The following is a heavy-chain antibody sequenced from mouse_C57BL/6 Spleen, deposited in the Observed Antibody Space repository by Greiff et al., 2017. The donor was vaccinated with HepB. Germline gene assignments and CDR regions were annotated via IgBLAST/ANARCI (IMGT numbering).Heavy chain of an antibody. V-gene: IGHV1-69*01. CDR3: ARSCNSSGYKNYFDY. J-gene: IGHJ2*01. Sequence: VQLQQPGAELVMPGASVKLSCKASGYTFTSYWMHWVKQRPGQGLEWIGEIDPSDSYTNYNQKFKGKSTLTVDKSSSTAYMQLSSLTSEDSAVYYCARSCNSSGYKNYFDYWGQGTTLTVSS. D-gene: IGHD3-2*02. CDR1: GYTFTSYW. CDR2: IDPSDSYT.